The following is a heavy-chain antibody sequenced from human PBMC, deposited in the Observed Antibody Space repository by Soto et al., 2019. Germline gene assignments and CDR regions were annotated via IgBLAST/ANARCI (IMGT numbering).Heavy chain of an antibody. V-gene: IGHV1-69*06. D-gene: IGHD2-8*01. CDR2: IIPIFGTA. Sequence: SVKVSCKASGGTCSIYAISCVLQSPGQGLEWMGGIIPIFGTANYAQKFQGRVTITADKSTSTAYMELSSLISVTAADTAVYFCASLTNGRPGDSWGQGTLVTVSS. CDR1: GGTCSIYA. J-gene: IGHJ4*02. CDR3: ASLTNGRPGDS.